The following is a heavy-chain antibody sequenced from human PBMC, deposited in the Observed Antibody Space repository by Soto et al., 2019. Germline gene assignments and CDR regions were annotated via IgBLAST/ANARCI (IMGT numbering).Heavy chain of an antibody. CDR1: GFTFSSYS. Sequence: GGSLRLSCAASGFTFSSYSMNWVRQAPGKGLEWVSSIPSSSSYIYYADSVKGRFTISRDNAKNSLYLQMNSLRAEDTAVYYCARDFDAGHGMDVWGQGTTLTVSS. CDR2: IPSSSSYI. D-gene: IGHD3-9*01. CDR3: ARDFDAGHGMDV. V-gene: IGHV3-21*01. J-gene: IGHJ6*02.